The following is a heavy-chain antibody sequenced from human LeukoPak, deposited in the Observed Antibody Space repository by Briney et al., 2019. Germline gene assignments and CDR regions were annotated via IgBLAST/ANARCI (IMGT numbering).Heavy chain of an antibody. CDR3: ASGRNYVY. J-gene: IGHJ4*02. V-gene: IGHV3-7*01. CDR2: IEYDGSEK. Sequence: GGSLRLSCAASGFTFSSYWMSWVRQAPGKGLEWVANIEYDGSEKYYVDSVKGRFTISRDNADNSLFLQMNSLRAEDTGVYYCASGRNYVYWGQGTLVTVSS. CDR1: GFTFSSYW. D-gene: IGHD3-16*01.